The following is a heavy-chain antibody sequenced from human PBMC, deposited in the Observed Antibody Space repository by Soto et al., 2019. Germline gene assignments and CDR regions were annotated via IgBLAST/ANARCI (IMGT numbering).Heavy chain of an antibody. CDR2: ISGSGVST. CDR3: AKSPGMYYYDSSGYYHYDY. D-gene: IGHD3-22*01. V-gene: IGHV3-23*01. Sequence: SLRLSCAASGFTFSSYAMSCVRQAPGKGLEWVSAISGSGVSTYYADSVKGRFTISRDNSKNTLYLQMNSLRAEDTAVYYCAKSPGMYYYDSSGYYHYDYWGQGTLVTVSS. CDR1: GFTFSSYA. J-gene: IGHJ4*02.